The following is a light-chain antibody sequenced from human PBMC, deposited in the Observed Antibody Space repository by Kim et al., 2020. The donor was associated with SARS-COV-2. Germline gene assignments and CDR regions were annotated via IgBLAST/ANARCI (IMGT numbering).Light chain of an antibody. Sequence: RVTISCSGSSSNIGRNTVNWYQQLPGTAPKLIIYSNNQRPSGVPDRFSGSKSGTSASLAISGLQSEDEADYYCAAWDDSLNDYVFGTGTKVTVL. CDR2: SNN. CDR1: SSNIGRNT. V-gene: IGLV1-44*01. J-gene: IGLJ1*01. CDR3: AAWDDSLNDYV.